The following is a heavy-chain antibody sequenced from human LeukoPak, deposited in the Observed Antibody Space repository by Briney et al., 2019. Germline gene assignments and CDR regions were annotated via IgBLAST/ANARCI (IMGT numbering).Heavy chain of an antibody. CDR3: ARIAGYYYYMDV. D-gene: IGHD2-15*01. CDR2: IYYSGST. V-gene: IGHV4-34*01. J-gene: IGHJ6*03. CDR1: GGSFRAYF. Sequence: SETLSLTCAAYGGSFRAYFWSWIRQPPGKGLEWIGSIYYSGSTYYNPSLKSRVTISVDTSKHQFSLKLSSVTATARAVYYCARIAGYYYYMDVWGKGTTVTVSS.